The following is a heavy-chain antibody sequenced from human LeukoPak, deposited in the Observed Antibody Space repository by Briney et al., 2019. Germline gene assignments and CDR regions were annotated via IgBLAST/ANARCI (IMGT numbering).Heavy chain of an antibody. D-gene: IGHD2-2*01. V-gene: IGHV4-38-2*02. Sequence: YPSETLSLTCTVSGYSISGGYYWGWIRQPPGKGLEWIGNIYPTGTTYYNPSLKSRVTISIDTSKNQFSLKLSSVTAADTAVYYCARDFKDDTVVVPAADYWGRGTLVTVSS. CDR2: IYPTGTT. CDR3: ARDFKDDTVVVPAADY. CDR1: GYSISGGYY. J-gene: IGHJ4*02.